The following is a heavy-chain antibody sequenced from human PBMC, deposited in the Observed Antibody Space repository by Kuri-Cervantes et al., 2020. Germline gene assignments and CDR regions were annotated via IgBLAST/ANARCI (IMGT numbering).Heavy chain of an antibody. D-gene: IGHD5-12*01. CDR3: AIMGYSGYDFFY. Sequence: GGSLRLSCAASGFTFSSYWMHWVRQAPGKGLVWVSRINSDGSSTSYADSVKGRFTISRDNAKNTLYLQMNSLRAEDTAVYYCAIMGYSGYDFFYWGQGTLVTVSS. J-gene: IGHJ4*02. CDR1: GFTFSSYW. V-gene: IGHV3-74*01. CDR2: INSDGSST.